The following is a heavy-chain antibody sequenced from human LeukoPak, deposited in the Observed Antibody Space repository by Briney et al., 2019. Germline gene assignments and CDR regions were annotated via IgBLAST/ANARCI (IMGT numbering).Heavy chain of an antibody. CDR2: VFYSGGT. CDR3: ARHITVTYDAFDL. V-gene: IGHV4-59*08. J-gene: IGHJ3*01. Sequence: TSETLSLTCTVSGGSITGYYWSWIRQPPGKGLEWIGYVFYSGGTIYNPSVNSRVSISVDTSKTQFSLKLTSVTAADTAVYYCARHITVTYDAFDLWGRGTMVTVSS. D-gene: IGHD6-19*01. CDR1: GGSITGYY.